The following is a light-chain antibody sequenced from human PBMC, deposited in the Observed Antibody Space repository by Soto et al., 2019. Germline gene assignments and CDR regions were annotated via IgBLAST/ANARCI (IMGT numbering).Light chain of an antibody. CDR2: WAS. V-gene: IGKV4-1*01. CDR3: QQYYTNSWS. CDR1: QSVLHSPNNKNY. J-gene: IGKJ1*01. Sequence: DIVMTQSPDSLAVSLGERATINCKSSQSVLHSPNNKNYLAWYQHKPGQPPKMLIYWASSRESGVPDRFSGSGSGTDFTLTISSMQSEDLAVYYCQQYYTNSWSFGQGTKVEI.